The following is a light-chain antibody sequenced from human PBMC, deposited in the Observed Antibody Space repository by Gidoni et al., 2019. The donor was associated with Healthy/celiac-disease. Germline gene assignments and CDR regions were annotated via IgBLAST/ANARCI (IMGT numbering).Light chain of an antibody. Sequence: IVLPQSPATLSLSPGERATLSCRASQSVSSYLAWYQQKPGQAPRLLIYDASNRATGIPARFSGSGSGTDFTLTISSLEPEDFAVYYCQQRSNWPPIFTFGPGTKVEIK. CDR2: DAS. CDR3: QQRSNWPPIFT. J-gene: IGKJ3*01. CDR1: QSVSSY. V-gene: IGKV3-11*01.